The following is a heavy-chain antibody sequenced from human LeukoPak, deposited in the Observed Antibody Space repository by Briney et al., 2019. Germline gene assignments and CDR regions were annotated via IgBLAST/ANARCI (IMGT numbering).Heavy chain of an antibody. CDR1: GYTFTGYY. J-gene: IGHJ1*01. CDR3: ARGRYSSSWYGN. CDR2: INPNSGGT. Sequence: ASVKVSCKASGYTFTGYYMHWVRQVPGQGLEWMGWINPNSGGTNYARKFQGRVTMTRDTSISTAYMELSRLRSDDTAVYYCARGRYSSSWYGNWGQGTLVTVSS. V-gene: IGHV1-2*02. D-gene: IGHD6-13*01.